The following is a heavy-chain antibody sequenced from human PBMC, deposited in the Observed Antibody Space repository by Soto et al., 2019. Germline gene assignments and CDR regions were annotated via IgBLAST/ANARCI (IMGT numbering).Heavy chain of an antibody. Sequence: SETLSLTCSFSGDSVTSYSLTWIRQSPEKGLEGIGYMHYSGSTHYNPSLKSRVTISVDTSKNQFSLKLSSVTAADAAVYYCARSIDCSSTSCYEYYYYGMDVWGQGTTVTVSS. J-gene: IGHJ6*02. CDR1: GDSVTSYS. D-gene: IGHD2-2*01. CDR2: MHYSGST. V-gene: IGHV4-59*02. CDR3: ARSIDCSSTSCYEYYYYGMDV.